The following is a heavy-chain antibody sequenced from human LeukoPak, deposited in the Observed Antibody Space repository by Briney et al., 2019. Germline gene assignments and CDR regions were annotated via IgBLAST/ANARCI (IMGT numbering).Heavy chain of an antibody. D-gene: IGHD5-24*01. CDR3: AKGGPRDGYSYAS. Sequence: GGSLGLSCAASGFTFSSSAMSWVRQAPGKGLEWVAAISDTGRLSYCADSVNGRFTISRDNSKNTLSLQMNSLRAADTAVYYCAKGGPRDGYSYASWGQGTLITVSS. V-gene: IGHV3-23*01. CDR2: ISDTGRLS. CDR1: GFTFSSSA. J-gene: IGHJ5*02.